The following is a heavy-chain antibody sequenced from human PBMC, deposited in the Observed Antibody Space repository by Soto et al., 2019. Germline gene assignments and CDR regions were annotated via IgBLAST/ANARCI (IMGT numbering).Heavy chain of an antibody. CDR3: ARVVRGAVNWFHP. CDR2: IATYNSNR. D-gene: IGHD3-10*01. V-gene: IGHV1-18*01. Sequence: ASVKVSCKTSGDTFTNFGLSWVRQAPGQGLEWMGWIATYNSNRNYAQKFQGRLTLTTDTSTSTAYMELKSLGYDDTAVYYCARVVRGAVNWFHPWGQGTLVTVSS. CDR1: GDTFTNFG. J-gene: IGHJ5*02.